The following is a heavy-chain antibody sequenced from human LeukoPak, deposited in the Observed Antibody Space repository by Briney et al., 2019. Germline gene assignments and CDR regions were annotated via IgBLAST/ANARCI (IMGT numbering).Heavy chain of an antibody. CDR3: ARDPQIGELIPYRFDY. V-gene: IGHV1-46*01. CDR2: MNPSGGST. CDR1: GYTFTSYY. J-gene: IGHJ4*02. D-gene: IGHD3-10*01. Sequence: ASVKVSCKASGYTFTSYYMHWVRQAPGQGLEWMGIMNPSGGSTSYAQKFQGRVTMTRDTSTSTVYMELNSLRSEDTAVYYCARDPQIGELIPYRFDYWGQGTLVTVSS.